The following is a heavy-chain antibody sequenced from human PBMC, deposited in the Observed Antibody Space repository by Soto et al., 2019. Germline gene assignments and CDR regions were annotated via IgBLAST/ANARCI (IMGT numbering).Heavy chain of an antibody. D-gene: IGHD3-3*01. Sequence: SETPSLTFPVSWGSLSSFYWSWIPQPPGEGLDWIGFTYYSGSTNYTPSLKSRVTISVDTSKNQFSLKLNSVTAADTAVYFCASSKVGFWSGFGMDVWGQGTTVTVSS. J-gene: IGHJ6*02. CDR3: ASSKVGFWSGFGMDV. V-gene: IGHV4-59*01. CDR1: WGSLSSFY. CDR2: TYYSGST.